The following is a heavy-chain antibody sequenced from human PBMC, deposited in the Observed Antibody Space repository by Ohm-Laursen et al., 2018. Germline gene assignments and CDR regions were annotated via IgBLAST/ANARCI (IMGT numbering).Heavy chain of an antibody. Sequence: SDTLSLTCSVSGGSISNYYWNWIRQPAGKGLEWIGRISTSGNTNYNPSLESRVTMSLDTSKNQISLKLTSVTAADAAVYYCARDFHFWSGYKELNWFDPWGQGTQVTVSS. CDR2: ISTSGNT. CDR3: ARDFHFWSGYKELNWFDP. J-gene: IGHJ5*02. V-gene: IGHV4-4*07. D-gene: IGHD3-3*02. CDR1: GGSISNYY.